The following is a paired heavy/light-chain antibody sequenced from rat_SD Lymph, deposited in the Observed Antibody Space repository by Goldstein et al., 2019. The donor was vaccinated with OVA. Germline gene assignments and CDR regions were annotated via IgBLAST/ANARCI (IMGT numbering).Heavy chain of an antibody. J-gene: IGHJ2*01. CDR3: ARDDYSGDGFDH. D-gene: IGHD1-1*01. V-gene: IGHV2-15*01. CDR1: GYSLISYG. Sequence: QVQLKESGPGLVQPSRTLSLTCTVSGYSLISYGVTWVRQPPGKGLEWIAAIWSGGSTGYNSALKSRLSISRDISKSQVLLKMNSLQTEDTAMYFCARDDYSGDGFDHWGQGIMVTVSS. CDR2: IWSGGST.
Light chain of an antibody. CDR2: LAT. Sequence: DTVMTQSPASMSTSVGERVTVNCRASQSVGRVVAWFQQKPGQPPKRLIYLATNRHTGVPDRFTGSGFGRDFNLTISNVEAEDLAVYYCLYYGSAPYTFGAGTELELK. CDR1: QSVGRV. J-gene: IGKJ2-3*01. V-gene: IGKV6S9*01. CDR3: LYYGSAPYT.